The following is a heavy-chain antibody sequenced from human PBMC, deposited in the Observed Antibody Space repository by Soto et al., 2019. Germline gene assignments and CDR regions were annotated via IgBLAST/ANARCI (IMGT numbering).Heavy chain of an antibody. D-gene: IGHD3-3*01. J-gene: IGHJ4*02. Sequence: GGSLRLSCAASGLTFSSYSMSWVRQAPGKGLEWVSAISGSGGSTYYADSVKGRFTISRDNSKNTLYLQMNSPRAEDTAVYYCAKGVRFLEWFSDYRGQGTPVTVSS. CDR1: GLTFSSYS. CDR2: ISGSGGST. CDR3: AKGVRFLEWFSDY. V-gene: IGHV3-23*01.